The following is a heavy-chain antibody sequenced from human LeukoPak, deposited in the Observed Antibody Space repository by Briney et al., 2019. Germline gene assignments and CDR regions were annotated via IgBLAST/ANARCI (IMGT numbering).Heavy chain of an antibody. CDR3: ARDRSLDY. CDR1: GFTFSSYA. D-gene: IGHD2-15*01. V-gene: IGHV3-30*01. Sequence: PGGSLRLSCAASGFTFSSYAMHWVRQAPGKGLEWVAVISYDGSNKYYADPVKGRFTISRDNSKNTLYLQMNSLRAEETAVYFCARDRSLDYWGQGTLVTVSS. J-gene: IGHJ4*02. CDR2: ISYDGSNK.